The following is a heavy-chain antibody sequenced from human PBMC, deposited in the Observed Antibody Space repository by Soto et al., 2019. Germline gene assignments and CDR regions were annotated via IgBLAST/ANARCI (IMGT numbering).Heavy chain of an antibody. CDR3: ARQDYNYAYFDF. Sequence: GGSLKISCKVSGYSFTNYWIGWVRQMPGKGLEWMGIIYPGDSDTRYSPSFQGQVIISVDQSISTAYLQWSSLQASDTAMYYCARQDYNYAYFDFWGQGTLVTVSS. J-gene: IGHJ4*02. CDR2: IYPGDSDT. D-gene: IGHD5-18*01. CDR1: GYSFTNYW. V-gene: IGHV5-51*01.